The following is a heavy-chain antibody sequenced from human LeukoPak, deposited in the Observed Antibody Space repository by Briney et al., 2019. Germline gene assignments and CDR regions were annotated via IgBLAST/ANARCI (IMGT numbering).Heavy chain of an antibody. CDR3: ARPLSSGWYQYYFDY. CDR1: SYTFTSYG. Sequence: ASVKVSCKASSYTFTSYGISWVRQAPGQGLEWMGWISAYNGNTNYAQKLQGRVTMTTDTSTSTAYMELRSLRSDDTAAYYCARPLSSGWYQYYFDYWGQGTLVTVSS. V-gene: IGHV1-18*01. D-gene: IGHD6-19*01. J-gene: IGHJ4*02. CDR2: ISAYNGNT.